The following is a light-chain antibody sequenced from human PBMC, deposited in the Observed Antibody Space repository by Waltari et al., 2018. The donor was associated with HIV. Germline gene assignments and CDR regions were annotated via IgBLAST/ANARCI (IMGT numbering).Light chain of an antibody. CDR3: QTTDTNGVVV. CDR1: AFPSRY. V-gene: IGLV3-25*03. CDR2: QDH. J-gene: IGLJ2*01. Sequence: SSALTQTPSVSVSPGQTATITCSGEAFPSRYAHWYHQRAGQAPFLVIYQDHNRPSGIPDRFSGSSSGTVLTLTSSGVQTEDEGDYYCQTTDTNGVVVFGGGTKVTVL.